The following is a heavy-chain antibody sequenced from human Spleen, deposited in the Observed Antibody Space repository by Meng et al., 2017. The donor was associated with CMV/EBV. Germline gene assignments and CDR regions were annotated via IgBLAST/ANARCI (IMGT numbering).Heavy chain of an antibody. D-gene: IGHD6-19*01. CDR3: ARIGSGSGWYYFDY. Sequence: VEWVESGCDLGRPGGSLRLSCAASGFTFSDYYMSWIRQAPGKGLEWVSYISSSSSYIYYADSVKGRFTISRDNAKNSLYLQMNSLRAEDTAVYYCARIGSGSGWYYFDYWGQGTLVTVSS. CDR2: ISSSSSYI. CDR1: GFTFSDYY. V-gene: IGHV3-11*06. J-gene: IGHJ4*02.